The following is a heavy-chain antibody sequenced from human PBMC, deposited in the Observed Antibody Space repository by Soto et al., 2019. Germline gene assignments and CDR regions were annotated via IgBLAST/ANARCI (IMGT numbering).Heavy chain of an antibody. V-gene: IGHV3-30*04. D-gene: IGHD5-12*01. CDR3: ARDLGGYVHLWDKSNY. CDR1: GFRFSGFA. Sequence: QVQLVESGGGVVQPGASLRLSCAASGFRFSGFAMHWVRQAPGKGLEWVAVTSFDASENFYVDSVKGRFSISSDDSHNTVFLQMNGLRPEDTGIYYCARDLGGYVHLWDKSNYWGQGTLVNVSS. J-gene: IGHJ4*02. CDR2: TSFDASEN.